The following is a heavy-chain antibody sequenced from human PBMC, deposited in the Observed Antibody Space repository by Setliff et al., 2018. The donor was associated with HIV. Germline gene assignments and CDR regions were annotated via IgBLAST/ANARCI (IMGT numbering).Heavy chain of an antibody. CDR2: IGSSSTYI. Sequence: PGGSLRLSCAASGFTFSSYSMNWVRQAPGKGLEWVSSIGSSSTYINYADSVKGRFTISRDNAKNSLYLQMNSLRAEDTAVYYCARCGSYDILTGLCDYWGQGTLVTVSS. V-gene: IGHV3-21*01. CDR3: ARCGSYDILTGLCDY. J-gene: IGHJ4*02. D-gene: IGHD3-9*01. CDR1: GFTFSSYS.